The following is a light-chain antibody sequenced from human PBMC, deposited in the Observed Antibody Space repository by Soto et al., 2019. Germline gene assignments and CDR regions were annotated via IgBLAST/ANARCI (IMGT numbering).Light chain of an antibody. CDR2: EDS. CDR3: CSYANSPLPWV. V-gene: IGLV2-23*01. CDR1: SSHIGTYSL. Sequence: QSALTQPASVSGSPGQSITISCTGTSSHIGTYSLVSWYQHHPGKAPKLIIYEDSQRPSGVSDRFAGYKSGNTASLTISGLQAEDEAAYYCCSYANSPLPWVFGGGTKLTVL. J-gene: IGLJ3*02.